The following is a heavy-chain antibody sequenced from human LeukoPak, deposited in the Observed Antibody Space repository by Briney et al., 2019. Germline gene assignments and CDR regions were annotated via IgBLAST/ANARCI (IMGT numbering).Heavy chain of an antibody. D-gene: IGHD3-10*01. CDR1: GYTFTSYG. J-gene: IGHJ4*02. CDR2: ISAYNGNT. CDR3: ARGGITMVRGVTEFDY. V-gene: IGHV1-18*01. Sequence: GASVKVSCKASGYTFTSYGISWVRQAPGQGLEWMGWISAYNGNTNYAQKLQGRVTMTTDTSTSTAYMELRSLRSDDTAVYYCARGGITMVRGVTEFDYWGQGTLVTVSS.